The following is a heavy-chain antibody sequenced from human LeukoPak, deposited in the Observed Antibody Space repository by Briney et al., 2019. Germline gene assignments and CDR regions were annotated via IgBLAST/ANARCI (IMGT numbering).Heavy chain of an antibody. J-gene: IGHJ4*02. CDR3: ARENRITIFGVVITDLDY. CDR1: GYTFTSYG. V-gene: IGHV1-18*01. Sequence: GASVKVSCKASGYTFTSYGISWVRQAPGQGLEWMGWISAYNGNTNYAQKLQGRVTMTTDTSTSTAYTELRSLGSDDTAVYYCARENRITIFGVVITDLDYWGQGTLVTVSS. D-gene: IGHD3-3*01. CDR2: ISAYNGNT.